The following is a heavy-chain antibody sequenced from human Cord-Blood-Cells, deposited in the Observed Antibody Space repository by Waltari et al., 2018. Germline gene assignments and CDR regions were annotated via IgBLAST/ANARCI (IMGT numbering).Heavy chain of an antibody. CDR2: IKDSGST. CDR3: ARLLAGDPGWFDP. Sequence: QVQLQQWGAGLLKPSETLSLTCAVYGGSFSGYYWSWIRQPPGKGLEWIGEIKDSGSTNYNPSLKCRVTIAVDTSKNQCSRKLSSVTAADTAVYYCARLLAGDPGWFDPWGQGTLVTVSS. V-gene: IGHV4-34*01. D-gene: IGHD6-19*01. CDR1: GGSFSGYY. J-gene: IGHJ5*02.